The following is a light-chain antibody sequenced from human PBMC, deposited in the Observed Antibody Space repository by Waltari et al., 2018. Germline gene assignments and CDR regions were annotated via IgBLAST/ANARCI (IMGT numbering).Light chain of an antibody. Sequence: QSVLTQPPSVSAAPGQKVTISCSGSSSNIGNNYVYWYQQLPGTAPKLFIYDNNERPSGFPALFSGSKSGTSASLGITALPTVDGSDYYGAAWDVSLIAWVFGGGTQLTVL. CDR2: DNN. CDR3: AAWDVSLIAWV. J-gene: IGLJ3*02. CDR1: SSNIGNNY. V-gene: IGLV1-51*01.